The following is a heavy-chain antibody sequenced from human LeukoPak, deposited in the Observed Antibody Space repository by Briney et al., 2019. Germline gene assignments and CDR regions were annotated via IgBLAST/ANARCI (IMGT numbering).Heavy chain of an antibody. D-gene: IGHD3-3*01. CDR1: GYTFTSYD. V-gene: IGHV1-8*01. J-gene: IGHJ6*02. Sequence: ASVKVPCKASGYTFTSYDINWVRQATGQGREWMGWMNPNSGNTGYEQKFQGRVTMTRNTSISTAYMELSSMSSEDTDVYYCARSSMYYDFWSGYSYYYYGMDVWGQGTTVTVSS. CDR2: MNPNSGNT. CDR3: ARSSMYYDFWSGYSYYYYGMDV.